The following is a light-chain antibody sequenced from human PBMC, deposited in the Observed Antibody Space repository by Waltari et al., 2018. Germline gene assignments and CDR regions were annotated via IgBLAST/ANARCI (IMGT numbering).Light chain of an antibody. CDR1: QSVSSN. J-gene: IGKJ1*01. CDR2: GAS. V-gene: IGKV3-15*01. CDR3: QQYKNWPWT. Sequence: EIVMTQSPATLSVSPGERATLSCRASQSVSSNLAWYQQKPGQAPRLLIYGASTRATGIPAGLSGSGSGTEFTLTISSLQSEDFAVYNCQQYKNWPWTFGLGTKVEIK.